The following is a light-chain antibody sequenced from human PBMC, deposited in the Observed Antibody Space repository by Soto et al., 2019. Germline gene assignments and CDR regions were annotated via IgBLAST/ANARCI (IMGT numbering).Light chain of an antibody. Sequence: DIQLTQSPSFLSASVGDRVTITCRASQGISTYLAWYQQRPGEPPELLIYGASTLRSGVASRFSGSGSGTEFPLTISSLQPEDFATYFCQQLNSFPPLFTFGPGTTVDIK. V-gene: IGKV1-9*01. CDR1: QGISTY. CDR3: QQLNSFPPLFT. J-gene: IGKJ3*01. CDR2: GAS.